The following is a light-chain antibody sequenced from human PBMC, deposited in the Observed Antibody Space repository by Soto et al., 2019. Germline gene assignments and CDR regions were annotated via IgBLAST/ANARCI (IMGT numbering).Light chain of an antibody. CDR2: AAS. CDR3: QQPFSIPYA. Sequence: DIQMTQAPSSLPASVGDRATITCRASQSISTFLNCYQHKPGKAPKILIYAASSLQSGVPSRFSGRGSGTDFTLTISSLQPEDFATYYCQQPFSIPYAFGQGNKLEIK. CDR1: QSISTF. V-gene: IGKV1-39*01. J-gene: IGKJ2*01.